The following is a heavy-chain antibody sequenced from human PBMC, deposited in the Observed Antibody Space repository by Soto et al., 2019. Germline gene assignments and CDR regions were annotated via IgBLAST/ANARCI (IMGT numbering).Heavy chain of an antibody. Sequence: QVQLVESGGGVVQPGRSLRLSCAASGFTFSSYAMHWVRQAPGKGLEWVAVISYDGSNKYYADSVKGRFTISRDKSKNTLYLQMNSLRAEDTAVYYCARVKVDTAMVTGAFDIWGQGTMVTVSS. D-gene: IGHD5-18*01. V-gene: IGHV3-30-3*01. CDR1: GFTFSSYA. CDR3: ARVKVDTAMVTGAFDI. CDR2: ISYDGSNK. J-gene: IGHJ3*02.